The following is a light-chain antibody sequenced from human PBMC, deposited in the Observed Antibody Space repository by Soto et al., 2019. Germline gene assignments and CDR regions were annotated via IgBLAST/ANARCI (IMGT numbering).Light chain of an antibody. CDR2: DVS. Sequence: QSALTQPASVSGSPGQSITISCTGTSSDVGGYNYVSWYQQHPGKAPNLIIYDVSNRPSGVSDRFSGSKSGSTASLTISGLQAEDEADYYCDSYTCTTPPWVFGGGTKLTVL. J-gene: IGLJ3*02. V-gene: IGLV2-14*01. CDR3: DSYTCTTPPWV. CDR1: SSDVGGYNY.